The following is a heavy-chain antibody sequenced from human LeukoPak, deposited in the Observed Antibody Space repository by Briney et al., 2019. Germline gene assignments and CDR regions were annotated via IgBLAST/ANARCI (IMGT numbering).Heavy chain of an antibody. J-gene: IGHJ1*01. CDR3: ARGFCRSSSCGYFQH. Sequence: ASVKVSCKASGYTFTDYYIHWVRQAPGQGLEWMGWINTNTGNPTYAQGFTGRFVFSLDTSVSTAYLQISSLKAEDTAVYYCARGFCRSSSCGYFQHWGQGTLVTVSS. CDR2: INTNTGNP. V-gene: IGHV7-4-1*02. CDR1: GYTFTDYY. D-gene: IGHD6-13*01.